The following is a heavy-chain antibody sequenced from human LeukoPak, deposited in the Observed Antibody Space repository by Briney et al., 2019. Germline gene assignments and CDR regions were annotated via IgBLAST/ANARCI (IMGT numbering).Heavy chain of an antibody. V-gene: IGHV4-34*01. CDR1: GFTFSSYE. J-gene: IGHJ3*02. CDR3: ARGRRWLVRSGDAFDI. D-gene: IGHD6-19*01. CDR2: INHSGST. Sequence: GSLRLSCAASGFTFSSYEMNWVRQAPGKGLEWIGEINHSGSTNYNPSLKSRVTISVDTSKNQFSLKLSSVTAADTAVYYCARGRRWLVRSGDAFDIWGQGTMVTVSS.